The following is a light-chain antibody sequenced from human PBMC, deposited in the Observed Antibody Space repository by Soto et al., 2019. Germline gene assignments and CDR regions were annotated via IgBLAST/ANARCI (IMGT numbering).Light chain of an antibody. Sequence: QVTRSPSSVSASVGDRVTITCQTSKDISTSVAWYQQKPGKAPNLLIYSASALHRRVPSRFSGSGSGADFTLTVSSLQPEDSATYYCQQADSFPWTFGQGTKVDI. CDR2: SAS. CDR1: KDISTS. V-gene: IGKV1D-12*01. J-gene: IGKJ1*01. CDR3: QQADSFPWT.